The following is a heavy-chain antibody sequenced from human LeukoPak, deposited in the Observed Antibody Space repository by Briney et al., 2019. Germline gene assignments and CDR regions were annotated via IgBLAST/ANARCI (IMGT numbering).Heavy chain of an antibody. CDR2: IYYSGST. D-gene: IGHD3-22*01. Sequence: SETLSLTCTVSGDSISSYYWNWIRQPPGKGLEWIGYIYYSGSTNYNPSLKSRVTISVDTSKNQFSLKLSSVTAADTAVYYCARGADSSGYYSIFYFDYWGQGTLVTVSS. CDR1: GDSISSYY. CDR3: ARGADSSGYYSIFYFDY. V-gene: IGHV4-59*01. J-gene: IGHJ4*02.